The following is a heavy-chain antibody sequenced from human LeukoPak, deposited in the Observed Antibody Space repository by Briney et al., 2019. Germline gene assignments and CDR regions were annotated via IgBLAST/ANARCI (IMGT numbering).Heavy chain of an antibody. V-gene: IGHV3-9*03. J-gene: IGHJ4*02. CDR2: ISWNSGSI. CDR3: ARDTPKESITMVRGVIITGYFDY. Sequence: GGSLRLSCAASGFTFDDYAMHWVRHAPGKGLEWVSGISWNSGSIGYADSVKGRFTISRDNSKNTLYLQMGSLRAEDMAVYYCARDTPKESITMVRGVIITGYFDYWGQGTLVTVSS. D-gene: IGHD3-10*01. CDR1: GFTFDDYA.